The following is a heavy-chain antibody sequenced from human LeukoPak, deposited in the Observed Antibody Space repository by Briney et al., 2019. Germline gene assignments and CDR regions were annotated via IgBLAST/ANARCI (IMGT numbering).Heavy chain of an antibody. Sequence: ASVKVSCKASGYTFTSYDINWVRQATGQGLEWMGWMNPNSGNTGYAQKFQGRVTMTRNTSISTAYMELSSLRSEDTAVYYCARCLYYYYGSGSKDYGMDVWGQGTTVTVSS. CDR3: ARCLYYYYGSGSKDYGMDV. V-gene: IGHV1-8*01. D-gene: IGHD3-10*01. J-gene: IGHJ6*02. CDR1: GYTFTSYD. CDR2: MNPNSGNT.